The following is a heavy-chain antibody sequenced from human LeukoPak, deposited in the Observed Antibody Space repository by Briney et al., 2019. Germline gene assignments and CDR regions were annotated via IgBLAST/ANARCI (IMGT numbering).Heavy chain of an antibody. CDR3: ASSGTVGYLNDAFDI. Sequence: ASVKVSCKASGYTFTGYYMHWVRQAPGQGLEWIGWINPNSGGTNYAQKFQGRVTMTRDTSISTAYMELSRLKSDDTAVYYCASSGTVGYLNDAFDIWGQGKMVTVSS. CDR1: GYTFTGYY. CDR2: INPNSGGT. J-gene: IGHJ3*02. V-gene: IGHV1-2*02. D-gene: IGHD1-7*01.